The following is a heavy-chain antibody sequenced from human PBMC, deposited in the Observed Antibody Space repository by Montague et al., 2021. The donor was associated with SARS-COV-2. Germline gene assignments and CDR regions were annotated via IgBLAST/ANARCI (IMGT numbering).Heavy chain of an antibody. V-gene: IGHV4-39*01. J-gene: IGHJ4*02. D-gene: IGHD3-16*02. CDR2: IYYSGST. Sequence: SETRSLTCTVSGGSISSSSYYWGWIRQPPGKGLEWIGSIYYSGSTYYNPSLKSRVTISVDTSKNQFSLKLSSVTAADTAVYYCARIRIGVWGSYRYLDYWGQGTLVTVSS. CDR1: GGSISSSSYY. CDR3: ARIRIGVWGSYRYLDY.